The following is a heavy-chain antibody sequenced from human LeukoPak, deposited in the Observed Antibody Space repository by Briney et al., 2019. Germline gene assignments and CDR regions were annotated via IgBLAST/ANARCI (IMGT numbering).Heavy chain of an antibody. CDR1: GGSISSSSYY. CDR2: IYYSGST. V-gene: IGHV4-39*01. J-gene: IGHJ6*02. D-gene: IGHD3-10*01. CDR3: ARYITMVRGVIDYYYYGMDV. Sequence: KPSETLSLTCTVSGGSISSSSYYWGWIRQPPGKGLEWIGSIYYSGSTYYNPSLKSRVTISVDTSKNQFSLKLSSVTAADTAVYYCARYITMVRGVIDYYYYGMDVWGQGTTVTVSS.